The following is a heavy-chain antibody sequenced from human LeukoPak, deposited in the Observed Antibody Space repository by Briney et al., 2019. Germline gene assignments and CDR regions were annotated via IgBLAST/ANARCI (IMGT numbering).Heavy chain of an antibody. Sequence: SVKDSCKASGGTFSCYAISWVRQAPGQGLEWMGGIIPIFGTANYAQKFQGRVTITTDESTSTAYMELSSLRSEDTAVYYCARDLGYCSSTSCYTSGFDPWGQGTLVTVSS. CDR1: GGTFSCYA. D-gene: IGHD2-2*02. CDR3: ARDLGYCSSTSCYTSGFDP. J-gene: IGHJ5*02. V-gene: IGHV1-69*05. CDR2: IIPIFGTA.